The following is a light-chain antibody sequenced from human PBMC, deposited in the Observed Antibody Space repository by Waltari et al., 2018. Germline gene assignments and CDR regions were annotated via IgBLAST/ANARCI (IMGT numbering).Light chain of an antibody. Sequence: QSLLTQSPSASGTPGHSVSISCSGSSSNIGNNQVYWYQPSPGTAPRLLIHDSDRRPSGVPERFSASKSGTSASLAISGLRSEDEADYYCAAWDDSRSVVFGGGTRLTVL. CDR2: DSD. CDR1: SSNIGNNQ. J-gene: IGLJ2*01. V-gene: IGLV1-47*01. CDR3: AAWDDSRSVV.